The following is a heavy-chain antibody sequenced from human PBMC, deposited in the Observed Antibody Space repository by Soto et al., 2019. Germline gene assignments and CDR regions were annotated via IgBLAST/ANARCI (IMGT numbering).Heavy chain of an antibody. CDR3: ARSIRGPRRFNGMDV. Sequence: SGPTLVNPTETLTLTCTFSGFSLTSPGMCVSWIRQSPGKALEWLALIERDDDDKYYSTSLRTRLTISKDTRKNQVVLTMANMEPADTATYYCARSIRGPRRFNGMDVWGQGTTVTVSS. J-gene: IGHJ6*02. D-gene: IGHD1-20*01. V-gene: IGHV2-70*13. CDR1: GFSLTSPGMC. CDR2: IERDDDDK.